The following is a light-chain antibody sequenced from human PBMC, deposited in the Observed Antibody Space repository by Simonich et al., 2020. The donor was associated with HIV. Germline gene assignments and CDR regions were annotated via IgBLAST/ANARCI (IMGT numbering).Light chain of an antibody. V-gene: IGKV3-15*01. J-gene: IGKJ4*01. CDR1: QSISNN. CDR2: GAS. Sequence: EIEMTQSPATLSVSPGERATLSSTASQSISNNLDWYKQKPGQAPRLLIFGASIRATGIPARFSGSGSGTEFTLTITSMQSADFAIYYCQQYDDWLLLTFGGGTKVEI. CDR3: QQYDDWLLLT.